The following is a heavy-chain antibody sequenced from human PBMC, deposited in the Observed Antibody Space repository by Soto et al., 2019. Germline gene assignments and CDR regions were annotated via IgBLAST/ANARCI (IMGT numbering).Heavy chain of an antibody. J-gene: IGHJ3*02. CDR1: GFLFSTYA. CDR2: ISSTGGST. V-gene: IGHV3-23*01. CDR3: AHPRGYGVFDAVDI. Sequence: GGSLRLSCAASGFLFSTYAMNWVRQAPGKGLEWVSAISSTGGSTYYAESVRGRFTISRDNSINTLYLQMSSLRTEDTALYYCAHPRGYGVFDAVDIWGQGTMVTVSS. D-gene: IGHD4-17*01.